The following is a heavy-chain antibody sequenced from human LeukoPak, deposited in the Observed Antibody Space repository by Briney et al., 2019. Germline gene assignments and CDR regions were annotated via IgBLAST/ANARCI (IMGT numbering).Heavy chain of an antibody. CDR1: GDSISSGTFY. CDR2: IYSSGST. CDR3: ASTYSWGGAFDI. V-gene: IGHV4-61*02. D-gene: IGHD1-26*01. Sequence: SETLSLTCTVSGDSISSGTFYWSWIRQSAGKGLEWIGRIYSSGSTNYNPSLKSRATISADTSKNQFSVKLTSVTAADTAVYYCASTYSWGGAFDIWGQGTMVAVSS. J-gene: IGHJ3*02.